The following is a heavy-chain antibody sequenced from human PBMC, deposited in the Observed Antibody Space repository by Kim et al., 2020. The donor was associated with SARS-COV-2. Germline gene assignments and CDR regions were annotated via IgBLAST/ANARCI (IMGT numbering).Heavy chain of an antibody. J-gene: IGHJ4*02. Sequence: GGSLRLSCAASGFTFSDYYMSWIRQAPGKGLEWVSYISSSGSTIYYADSVKGRFTISRDNAKNSLYLQMNSLRAEDTAVYYCARVTSTSVWFGEIVDYWGQGTLVTVSS. CDR3: ARVTSTSVWFGEIVDY. CDR1: GFTFSDYY. D-gene: IGHD3-10*01. V-gene: IGHV3-11*01. CDR2: ISSSGSTI.